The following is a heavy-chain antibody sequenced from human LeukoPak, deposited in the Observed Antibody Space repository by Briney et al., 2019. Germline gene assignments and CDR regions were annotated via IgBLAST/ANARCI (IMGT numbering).Heavy chain of an antibody. V-gene: IGHV3-23*01. Sequence: GGSLRLSCAASGFTFSSYAMRWVRQAPGKGLEWVSAISGSGSTTYYADSVKGRSTISRDNSKNTLYLQMNSLRAEDTAVYYCAKVRGSYYFDYWGQGTLVTVSS. CDR3: AKVRGSYYFDY. CDR2: ISGSGSTT. D-gene: IGHD6-6*01. CDR1: GFTFSSYA. J-gene: IGHJ4*02.